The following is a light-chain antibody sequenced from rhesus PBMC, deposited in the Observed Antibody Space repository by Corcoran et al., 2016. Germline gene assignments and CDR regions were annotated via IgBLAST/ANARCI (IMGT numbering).Light chain of an antibody. CDR3: LQYSSSPWT. V-gene: IGKV1-22*01. Sequence: DIQMTQSPSSLSASVGDKVTITCRGSQGISSWLAWYQQKPGKAPKFLIYKASSLQGGVPSRFRGSGSGTDFSLTISSLQPEDFATYYCLQYSSSPWTFGQGTKVEIK. CDR2: KAS. J-gene: IGKJ1*01. CDR1: QGISSW.